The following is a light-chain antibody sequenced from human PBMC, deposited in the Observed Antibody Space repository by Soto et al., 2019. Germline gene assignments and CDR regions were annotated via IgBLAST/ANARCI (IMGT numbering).Light chain of an antibody. CDR2: EVS. CDR3: QSYDNTLSARYV. Sequence: QSALTQPPSASGSPGQSVTISCTGTSSDVGGYNYVSWYQQHPGKAPKLMIYEVSKRPSGVPDRFSGSKSGTSASLAITGLQAEDEGDYYCQSYDNTLSARYVFGTGTKLTVL. J-gene: IGLJ1*01. CDR1: SSDVGGYNY. V-gene: IGLV2-8*01.